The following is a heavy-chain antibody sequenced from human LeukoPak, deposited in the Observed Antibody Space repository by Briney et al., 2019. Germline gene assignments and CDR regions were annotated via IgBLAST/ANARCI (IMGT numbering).Heavy chain of an antibody. V-gene: IGHV6-1*01. Sequence: SQTLSLTCAISGDSVSNNNAAWNWIRQSPSRGLEWLGSTFYTSKWYTSYAVSVKSRITINPDTSKNHFSLQLNSVTPQDPAVYYCAREVIHVFGYWRQGPLVTVSS. D-gene: IGHD3-16*01. J-gene: IGHJ4*02. CDR2: TFYTSKWYT. CDR3: AREVIHVFGY. CDR1: GDSVSNNNAA.